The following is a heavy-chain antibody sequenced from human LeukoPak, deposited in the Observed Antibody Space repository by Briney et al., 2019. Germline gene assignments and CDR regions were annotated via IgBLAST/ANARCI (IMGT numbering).Heavy chain of an antibody. CDR2: ISLSSGYI. V-gene: IGHV3-21*01. CDR3: ARDRRDGYNWDAFDT. D-gene: IGHD5-24*01. CDR1: GFTFSTYT. J-gene: IGHJ3*02. Sequence: GGSLRLSCAASGFTFSTYTMNWVRQAPGRGPEWVSSISLSSGYIAYADSLKGRFTVSRDNAKDSLFLQMSGLRAEDTAIYYCARDRRDGYNWDAFDTWGQGTMVTVSS.